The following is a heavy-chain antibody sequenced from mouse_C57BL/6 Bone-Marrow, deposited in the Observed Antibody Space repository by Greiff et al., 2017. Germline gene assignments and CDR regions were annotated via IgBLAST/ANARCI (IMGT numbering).Heavy chain of an antibody. Sequence: VQLQQPGAELVMPGASVKLFCKASGYTFTSYWMHWVKQRPGQGLEWIGEIDPSDSYTNYNQKFKGKSTLTVDKSSSTAYMQLSSLTSEDSAVYYCARDYYDYDDWFAYWGQGTLVTVSA. J-gene: IGHJ3*01. CDR3: ARDYYDYDDWFAY. CDR2: IDPSDSYT. CDR1: GYTFTSYW. V-gene: IGHV1-69*01. D-gene: IGHD2-4*01.